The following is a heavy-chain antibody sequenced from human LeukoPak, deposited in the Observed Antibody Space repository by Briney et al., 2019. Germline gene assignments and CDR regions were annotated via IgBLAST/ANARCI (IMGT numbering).Heavy chain of an antibody. CDR3: AKDARRTYYYDSSGYYGAFDI. J-gene: IGHJ3*02. CDR1: GFTFDDYA. Sequence: GGSLRLSCAASGFTFDDYAMHWVRQAPGKGLEWVSGISWNSGSIGYADSVKGRFTISRDNAKNSLYLQMNSLRAEDTALYYCAKDARRTYYYDSSGYYGAFDIWGQGTMVTVSS. D-gene: IGHD3-22*01. V-gene: IGHV3-9*01. CDR2: ISWNSGSI.